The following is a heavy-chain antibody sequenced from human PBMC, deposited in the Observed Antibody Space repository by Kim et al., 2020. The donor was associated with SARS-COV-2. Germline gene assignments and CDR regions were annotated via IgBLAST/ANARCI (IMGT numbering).Heavy chain of an antibody. D-gene: IGHD5-18*01. CDR3: ARMVDTTMSSTGAFDY. Sequence: PSLKGRGTRSGDTSRNQFSLELSSVTAADTAVYYCARMVDTTMSSTGAFDYWGQGALVTVSS. V-gene: IGHV4-59*01. J-gene: IGHJ4*02.